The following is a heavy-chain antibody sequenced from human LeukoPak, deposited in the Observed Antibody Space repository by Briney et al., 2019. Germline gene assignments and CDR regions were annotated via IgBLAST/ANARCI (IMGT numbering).Heavy chain of an antibody. D-gene: IGHD1-26*01. V-gene: IGHV4-38-2*01. CDR3: ARVAARYWEKGANWFDP. Sequence: PSETLPLTCAVSGYSISSGYYWGWIRQPPGKGLEWIGSIYHSGSTYYNPSLKSRVTISVDTSKNQFSLKLSSVTAADTAVYYCARVAARYWEKGANWFDPWGQGTLVTVSS. J-gene: IGHJ5*02. CDR1: GYSISSGYY. CDR2: IYHSGST.